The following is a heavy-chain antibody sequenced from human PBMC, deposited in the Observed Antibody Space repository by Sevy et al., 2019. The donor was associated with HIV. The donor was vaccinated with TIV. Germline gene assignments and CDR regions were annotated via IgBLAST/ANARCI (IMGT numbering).Heavy chain of an antibody. Sequence: GGSLRLSCAASGFTFSSYVMSWVRQAPGKGLEWVSAISGSGGSTYYADSVKGRFTISRDNSKNTLYLQMNSLRAEDTAVYYYAKGANNWNDIAWFDPWGQGTLVTVSS. CDR1: GFTFSSYV. CDR2: ISGSGGST. D-gene: IGHD1-1*01. J-gene: IGHJ5*02. CDR3: AKGANNWNDIAWFDP. V-gene: IGHV3-23*01.